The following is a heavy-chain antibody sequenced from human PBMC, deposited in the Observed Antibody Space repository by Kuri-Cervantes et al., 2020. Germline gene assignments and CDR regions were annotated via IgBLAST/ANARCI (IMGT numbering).Heavy chain of an antibody. CDR3: ARDQSSTGRGGMDV. CDR1: GFAFSSYA. CDR2: ISYDGNDK. J-gene: IGHJ6*02. D-gene: IGHD2-2*01. Sequence: GGSLRLSCAASGFAFSSYAMHWVRQAPGKGLEWVAVISYDGNDKYSTDSVKGRFTISRDNAKNTLYLQMNSLRAEDTAVYYCARDQSSTGRGGMDVWGQGTTVTVSS. V-gene: IGHV3-30*03.